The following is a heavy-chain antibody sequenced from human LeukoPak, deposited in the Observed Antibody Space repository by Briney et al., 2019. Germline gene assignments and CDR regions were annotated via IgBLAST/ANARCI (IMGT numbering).Heavy chain of an antibody. V-gene: IGHV3-23*01. J-gene: IGHJ3*02. CDR2: ITSGGST. CDR1: GFTFSSYA. CDR3: AKEASRGFDI. D-gene: IGHD6-6*01. Sequence: GGSLRLSCAASGFTFSSYAMSWVRQAPGKRLEWVSGITSGGSTYKVDSVKGRFTISRDNSKNTLYLQMNSLRAEDTAVYYCAKEASRGFDIWGQGTMVTVSS.